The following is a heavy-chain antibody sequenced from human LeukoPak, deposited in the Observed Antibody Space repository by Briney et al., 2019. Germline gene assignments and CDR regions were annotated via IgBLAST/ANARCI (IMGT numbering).Heavy chain of an antibody. CDR2: INSGGST. Sequence: PGGSLRLSCAAPGFTVNSNYMNWVRQAPGKGPEWVSAINSGGSTFYSDSVKGRFTISRDNSKNTVYLQMNRLRAEDTAVYYCAREGYWGQGTLLTVSS. V-gene: IGHV3-66*01. CDR1: GFTVNSNY. CDR3: AREGY. J-gene: IGHJ4*02.